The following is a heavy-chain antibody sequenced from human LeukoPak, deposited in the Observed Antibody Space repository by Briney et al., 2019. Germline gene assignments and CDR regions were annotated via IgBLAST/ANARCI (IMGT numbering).Heavy chain of an antibody. CDR3: ARTAIVVVPAAMWGGVIDY. CDR2: IYYSGST. Sequence: SETLSLTCTVSGGSISSSSYYWGWIRQPPGKGLEWIGSIYYSGSTYYNPSLKSRVTISVGTSKNQFSLKLSSVIAADTAVYYCARTAIVVVPAAMWGGVIDYWGQGTLVTVSS. J-gene: IGHJ4*02. D-gene: IGHD2-2*01. V-gene: IGHV4-39*07. CDR1: GGSISSSSYY.